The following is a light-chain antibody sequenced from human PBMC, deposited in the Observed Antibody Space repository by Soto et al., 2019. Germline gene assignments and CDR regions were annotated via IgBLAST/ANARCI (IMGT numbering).Light chain of an antibody. CDR2: DVT. Sequence: QSVLTQPASVSGSPGQSITISCAGTTSDVGGHNYVSWYQQHPGKAPKLIIYDVTNRPSGVSNRFSASKSGNTASLTISGLQAEDEADYYCTSYSGSSTHVVVGGGTKLTVL. CDR1: TSDVGGHNY. CDR3: TSYSGSSTHVV. J-gene: IGLJ2*01. V-gene: IGLV2-14*03.